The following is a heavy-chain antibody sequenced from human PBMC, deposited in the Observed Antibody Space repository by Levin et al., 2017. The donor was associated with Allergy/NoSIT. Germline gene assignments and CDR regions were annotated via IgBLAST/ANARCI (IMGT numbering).Heavy chain of an antibody. CDR1: GFAFSSFS. V-gene: IGHV3-64*01. CDR3: VRDSEVNWGPDAFDL. Sequence: PGGSLRLSCAASGFAFSSFSMHWVRQAPGKGLEFVSSISSNGGTIFYANSVKGRFTVSRDNSRNTLSLQMGSLRVEDMAVYYCVRDSEVNWGPDAFDLWGQGTMVTVSS. J-gene: IGHJ3*01. CDR2: ISSNGGTI. D-gene: IGHD7-27*01.